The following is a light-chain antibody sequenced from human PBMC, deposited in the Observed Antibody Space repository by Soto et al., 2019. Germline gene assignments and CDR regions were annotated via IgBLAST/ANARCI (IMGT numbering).Light chain of an antibody. J-gene: IGKJ1*01. CDR2: AAS. CDR3: QQYGSSPWT. CDR1: QSVSSRS. Sequence: EIVLTQSPGTLSLSPGERATLSCRASQSVSSRSLAWFQQKPGQAPRLLIYAASSRATGIPDRFRGSGFGTDFTLTVSRLEPEDFAVYYCQQYGSSPWTFGQGTKVEIK. V-gene: IGKV3-20*01.